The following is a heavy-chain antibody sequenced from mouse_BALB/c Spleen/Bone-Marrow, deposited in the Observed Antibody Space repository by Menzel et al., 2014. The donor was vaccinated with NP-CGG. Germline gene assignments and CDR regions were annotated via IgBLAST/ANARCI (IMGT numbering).Heavy chain of an antibody. Sequence: HWVKQRPEQGLEWIGRIDPANGNTKYDPKFQGKATITADTSSNTAYLQLSSLTSEDTAVYYCARGGNYFYYWGQGTTLTVSS. J-gene: IGHJ2*01. CDR3: ARGGNYFYY. V-gene: IGHV14-3*02. CDR2: IDPANGNT.